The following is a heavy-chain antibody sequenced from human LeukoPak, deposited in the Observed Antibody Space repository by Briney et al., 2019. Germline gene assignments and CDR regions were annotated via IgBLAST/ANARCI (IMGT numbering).Heavy chain of an antibody. CDR1: GYSFTSYW. CDR2: IDPSDSYT. J-gene: IGHJ4*02. V-gene: IGHV5-10-1*01. Sequence: GESLKISCKGSGYSFTSYWITWVRQMPGKGLEWMGTIDPSDSYTNYSPSFQGHVTIAVDKSITTAYLQWTSLKASDTAMYYCARPVQAYSSGWDFDYWGQGTLAAVSS. CDR3: ARPVQAYSSGWDFDY. D-gene: IGHD6-19*01.